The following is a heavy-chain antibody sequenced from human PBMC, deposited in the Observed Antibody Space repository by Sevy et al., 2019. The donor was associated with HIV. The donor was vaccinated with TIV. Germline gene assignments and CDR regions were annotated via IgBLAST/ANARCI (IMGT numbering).Heavy chain of an antibody. V-gene: IGHV3-30*03. CDR3: ARDSGYRINWYPGY. Sequence: GGCLRLSCSASGFTFSSHAMHCVRQAPGKGLEWVAVISYDGSYKNYADSVQGRFTISRDDSKNTLYLQMNSLRSEDTAVYYCARDSGYRINWYPGYWGRGTLVTVSS. D-gene: IGHD1-1*01. CDR1: GFTFSSHA. CDR2: ISYDGSYK. J-gene: IGHJ4*02.